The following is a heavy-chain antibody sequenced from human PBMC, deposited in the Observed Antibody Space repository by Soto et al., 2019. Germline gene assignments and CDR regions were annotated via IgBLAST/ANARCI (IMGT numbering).Heavy chain of an antibody. CDR1: GYTFTSYA. J-gene: IGHJ4*02. CDR3: ARDGESFGVAPSDY. D-gene: IGHD3-3*01. V-gene: IGHV1-3*01. CDR2: INAGNGNT. Sequence: ASVKVSCKASGYTFTSYAMHWVRQAPGQRLEWMGWINAGNGNTKYSQKFQGRVTITRDTSASTAYMELSSLRSEDTAVYYCARDGESFGVAPSDYWGQGTLVTVSS.